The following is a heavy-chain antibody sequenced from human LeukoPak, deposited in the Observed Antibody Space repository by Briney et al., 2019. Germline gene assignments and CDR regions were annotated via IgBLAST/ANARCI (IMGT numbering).Heavy chain of an antibody. CDR1: GGSISSYY. V-gene: IGHV4-59*01. CDR2: IYSSRNT. J-gene: IGHJ4*01. CDR3: ARGPSPCYFDY. Sequence: PSATLSLTCTVSGGSISSYYLSWIRQPPGQGLEWIGYIYSSRNTHYNPSLKSRVTISVDTSNSQFSLKLSSVTAADTAIYYCARGPSPCYFDYWGHGALVTVYS.